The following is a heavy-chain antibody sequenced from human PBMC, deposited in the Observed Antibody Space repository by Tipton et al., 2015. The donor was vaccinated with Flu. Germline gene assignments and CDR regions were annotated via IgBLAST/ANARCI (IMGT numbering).Heavy chain of an antibody. V-gene: IGHV3-49*04. CDR1: GFTFGDYA. CDR2: IRSKAYGGTT. Sequence: RSLRLSCTASGFTFGDYAMSWVRQAPGKGLEWVGFIRSKAYGGTTEYAASVKGRFTISRDDSKSIAYLQMNSLKTEDTAVYYCTRAGEWYYYYSSGYNCDYWGQGTLVTVSS. J-gene: IGHJ4*02. CDR3: TRAGEWYYYYSSGYNCDY. D-gene: IGHD3-22*01.